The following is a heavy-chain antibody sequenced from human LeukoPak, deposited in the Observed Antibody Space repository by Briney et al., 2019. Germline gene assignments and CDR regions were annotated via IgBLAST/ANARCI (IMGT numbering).Heavy chain of an antibody. J-gene: IGHJ4*02. CDR1: GYTFITYG. Sequence: ASVKVSCKASGYTFITYGITWVRQAPGQGLEWMGWINPNSGDSHHAQKFQGRVTMTRDTSISTAYMELSRLRSDDTAVYYCAREIGGILVFDYWGQGTLVTVSS. CDR2: INPNSGDS. D-gene: IGHD3-3*01. CDR3: AREIGGILVFDY. V-gene: IGHV1-2*02.